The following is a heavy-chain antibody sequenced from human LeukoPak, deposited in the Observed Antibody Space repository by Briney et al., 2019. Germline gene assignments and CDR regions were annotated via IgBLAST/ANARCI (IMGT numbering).Heavy chain of an antibody. Sequence: SVTVSFKASGGTFSSYAISWVRQAPGQGLEWMGGIIPIFGTANYAQKFQGRVTITADESTSTAYMELSSLRSEDTAVYYCARDESPGLLSAPSWGQGTLVTVSS. CDR1: GGTFSSYA. J-gene: IGHJ4*02. CDR3: ARDESPGLLSAPS. V-gene: IGHV1-69*13. CDR2: IIPIFGTA. D-gene: IGHD1-26*01.